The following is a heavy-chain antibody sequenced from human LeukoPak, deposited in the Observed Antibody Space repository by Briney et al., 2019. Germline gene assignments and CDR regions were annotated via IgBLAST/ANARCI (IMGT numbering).Heavy chain of an antibody. D-gene: IGHD6-13*01. CDR3: ARASSWYQDFDY. J-gene: IGHJ4*02. CDR1: GFTFSDYY. CDR2: ISSSGSTI. V-gene: IGHV3-11*01. Sequence: GGSLRLSCAASGFTFSDYYMSWIRQAPGKGLEWVSYISSSGSTIYYADSVKGRFTISRDNAKNSLYLQMNSLRVEDTAVYYCARASSWYQDFDYWGQGTLVTVSS.